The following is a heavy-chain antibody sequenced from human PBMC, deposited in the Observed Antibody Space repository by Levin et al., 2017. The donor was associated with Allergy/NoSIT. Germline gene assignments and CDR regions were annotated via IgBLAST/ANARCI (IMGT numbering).Heavy chain of an antibody. V-gene: IGHV4-34*01. D-gene: IGHD2-15*01. CDR1: GGSLTGYY. CDR2: INHSGST. Sequence: SSETLSLTCAVYGGSLTGYYWSWIRQPPGKGLEWIGEINHSGSTNYIPSLKSRVTISVDTSKNQFSLKLSSVTAADTAVYYCARSSHCSGGTCYSLGYYYYAMDVWGQGTTVTVSS. CDR3: ARSSHCSGGTCYSLGYYYYAMDV. J-gene: IGHJ6*02.